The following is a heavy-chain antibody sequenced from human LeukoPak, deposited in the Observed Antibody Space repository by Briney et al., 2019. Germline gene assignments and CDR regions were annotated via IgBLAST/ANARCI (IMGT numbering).Heavy chain of an antibody. J-gene: IGHJ4*02. V-gene: IGHV1-2*02. CDR2: INPNSGGT. Sequence: ASVKVSCKASGYTFTGYYMHWVRQAPEQGLEWMGWINPNSGGTNYAQKFQGRVTMTRDTSISTAYMELSSLRSDDTAVYYCARDYGDYSSPCFDYWGQGTLVTVSS. D-gene: IGHD4-17*01. CDR1: GYTFTGYY. CDR3: ARDYGDYSSPCFDY.